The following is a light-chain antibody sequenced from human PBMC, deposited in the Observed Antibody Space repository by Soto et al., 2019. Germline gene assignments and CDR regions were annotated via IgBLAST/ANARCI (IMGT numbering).Light chain of an antibody. Sequence: EIVMTQSPATLSVSPGERTTLSCRASRNINRKLAWYQQKPGQARRLLISGASTRATGIPARFSGSGSETEFTLTISSLQSEDFAVYYCQQYYDYPPLIFGGGTKVEIK. CDR1: RNINRK. V-gene: IGKV3-15*01. CDR2: GAS. CDR3: QQYYDYPPLI. J-gene: IGKJ4*01.